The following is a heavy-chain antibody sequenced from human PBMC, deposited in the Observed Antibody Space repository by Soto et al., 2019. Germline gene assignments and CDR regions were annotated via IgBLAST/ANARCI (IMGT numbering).Heavy chain of an antibody. CDR3: ARSIYAAVYYYYYGMDV. V-gene: IGHV3-30-3*01. CDR2: ISYDGSNK. Sequence: SLRLSCAASGFTFSSYAMHWVRQAPGKGLEWVAVISYDGSNKYYADSVKGRFTISRDNSKNTLYLQMNSLRAEDTAVYYCARSIYAAVYYYYYGMDVWGQGTTVTVSS. D-gene: IGHD2-15*01. J-gene: IGHJ6*02. CDR1: GFTFSSYA.